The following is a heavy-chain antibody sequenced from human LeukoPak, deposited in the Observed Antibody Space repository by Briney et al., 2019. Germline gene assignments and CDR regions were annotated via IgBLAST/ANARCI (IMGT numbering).Heavy chain of an antibody. CDR1: GYTFTSYG. CDR2: ISAYNGNT. V-gene: IGHV1-18*01. CDR3: AXXVTIFGVVIFDY. Sequence: GASVKVSCKASGYTFTSYGISWVRQAPGQGLEWMGWISAYNGNTNYAQKLQGRVTMTTDTSTSTAYMELRSLRSDDTAVYYCAXXVTIFGVVIFDYWGQGTLVTVSS. D-gene: IGHD3-3*01. J-gene: IGHJ4*02.